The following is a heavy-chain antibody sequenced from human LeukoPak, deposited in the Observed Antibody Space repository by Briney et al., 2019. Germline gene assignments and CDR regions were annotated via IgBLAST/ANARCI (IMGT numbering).Heavy chain of an antibody. CDR1: GYSFTSYW. CDR3: ATPIGREYCSGGSCYPDDAFDI. V-gene: IGHV5-51*01. D-gene: IGHD2-15*01. CDR2: IYPGDSDT. Sequence: GESLKISCKGSGYSFTSYWIGWVRQMPGKGLEWMGIIYPGDSDTRYSPSFQGQVTISADKSISTAYLQWSSLKASDTAMYYCATPIGREYCSGGSCYPDDAFDIWGQGTMVTVSS. J-gene: IGHJ3*02.